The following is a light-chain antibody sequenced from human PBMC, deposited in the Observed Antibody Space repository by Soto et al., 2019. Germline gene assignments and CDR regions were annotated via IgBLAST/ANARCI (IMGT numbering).Light chain of an antibody. CDR3: RQYNRRLTWT. CDR2: DAL. V-gene: IGKV3-11*02. J-gene: IGKJ1*01. CDR1: QSVSLY. Sequence: EIVLTQSPATLSLSPGARATLSCRTSQSVSLYLAWYQQKPGQAPRLLIYDALNRATGIPARFSGGGSGREFTLPTSSLQAEDFAADYRRQYNRRLTWTFGQGTKVDIK.